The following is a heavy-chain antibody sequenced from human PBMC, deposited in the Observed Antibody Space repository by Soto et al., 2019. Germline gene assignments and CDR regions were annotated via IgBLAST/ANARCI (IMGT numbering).Heavy chain of an antibody. J-gene: IGHJ6*02. CDR3: ARGRYYDSNGDYRYNFYGLDV. Sequence: SETLSLTCTVSGGSITSYYWNWIRQPPGKGPEWIGYIYYSGSTKYNPSLKSRVIISVDLSKKQFSLKLTSVTAADTAMYYCARGRYYDSNGDYRYNFYGLDVWGQGTTVTVSS. CDR1: GGSITSYY. D-gene: IGHD3-22*01. V-gene: IGHV4-59*01. CDR2: IYYSGST.